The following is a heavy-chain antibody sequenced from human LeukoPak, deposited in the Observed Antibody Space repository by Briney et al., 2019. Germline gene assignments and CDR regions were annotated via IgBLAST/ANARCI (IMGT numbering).Heavy chain of an antibody. V-gene: IGHV6-1*01. J-gene: IGHJ4*02. CDR3: ARDLGGSTFDY. D-gene: IGHD5-12*01. CDR2: TYYRSKWYN. Sequence: SQTLSLTCAISGDSVSSNSAAAWNWIRQSPSRGLEWLGRTYYRSKWYNDYAVSVKSRVTIHPDTSKNQFSLQLNSMTPEDTAVYYCARDLGGSTFDYWGQGTLVTVSS. CDR1: GDSVSSNSAAA.